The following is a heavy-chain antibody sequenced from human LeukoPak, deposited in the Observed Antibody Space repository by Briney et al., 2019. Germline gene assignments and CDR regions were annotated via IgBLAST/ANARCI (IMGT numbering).Heavy chain of an antibody. V-gene: IGHV4-30-2*01. CDR3: AREDDSSGYLDY. CDR2: IYHSGST. CDR1: GGSISSGGYS. J-gene: IGHJ4*02. Sequence: SQTLSLTCAVSGGSISSGGYSWSWIRQPPGKGLEWIGYIYHSGSTYYNPSLKSRVTISVDRSKNQFSLKLSSVTAADTAVYYCAREDDSSGYLDYWGQGTLVTVSS. D-gene: IGHD3-22*01.